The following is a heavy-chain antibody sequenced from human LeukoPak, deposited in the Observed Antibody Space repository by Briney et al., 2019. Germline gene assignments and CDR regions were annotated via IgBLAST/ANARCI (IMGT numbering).Heavy chain of an antibody. CDR3: AKLGYCGGDCHLGAFDI. J-gene: IGHJ3*02. CDR2: ISGSGGST. D-gene: IGHD2-21*02. V-gene: IGHV3-23*01. Sequence: AGGSLRLSCAACGFTLSSHAMSWVREAPGKGLEWVAAISGSGGSTYYASSVKGRFTISRDNCKSTLYLQLNSLRTDEPTVYYCAKLGYCGGDCHLGAFDIWGQGTMVTVSS. CDR1: GFTLSSHA.